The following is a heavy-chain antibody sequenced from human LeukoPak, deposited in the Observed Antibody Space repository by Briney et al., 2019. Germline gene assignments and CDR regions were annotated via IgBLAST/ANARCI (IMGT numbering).Heavy chain of an antibody. CDR1: GGTFSSYA. Sequence: SVKVSCKASGGTFSSYAISWVRQAPGQGLEWMGGIIPIFGTANYAQKFQGRVTMTRNTSISTAYMELSSLRSEDTAVYYCARTYYDFWSGYYNYWGQGTLVTVSS. V-gene: IGHV1-69*05. CDR2: IIPIFGTA. J-gene: IGHJ4*02. D-gene: IGHD3-3*01. CDR3: ARTYYDFWSGYYNY.